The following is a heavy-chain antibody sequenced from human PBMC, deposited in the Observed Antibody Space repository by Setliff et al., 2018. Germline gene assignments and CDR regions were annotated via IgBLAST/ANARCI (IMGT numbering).Heavy chain of an antibody. D-gene: IGHD4-17*01. Sequence: RESLKISCKGSGYSFTSYWIAWVRQMPGKGLEWMGIIYPGDSDTRYSPSFQGQVTISADRSTRTAYLQWSSLKASDTAFYYCARSDYGDYFAWDSYGMDVWGQGTTVTVSS. CDR2: IYPGDSDT. CDR1: GYSFTSYW. CDR3: ARSDYGDYFAWDSYGMDV. J-gene: IGHJ6*02. V-gene: IGHV5-51*01.